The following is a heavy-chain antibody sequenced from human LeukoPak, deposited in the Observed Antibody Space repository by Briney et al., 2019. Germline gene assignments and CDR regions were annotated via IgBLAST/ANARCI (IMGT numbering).Heavy chain of an antibody. Sequence: QSGGSLRLSCAASEFTFSSYWMYWVRQAPGKGLEWVANIREDGNLTYYVDSVKGRFAVSRDNAKNSLYLQMNSLRVEDTAVYYCARDRNYYDGSGYYDAFDIWGQGTMVTVSS. CDR3: ARDRNYYDGSGYYDAFDI. D-gene: IGHD3-22*01. V-gene: IGHV3-7*01. J-gene: IGHJ3*02. CDR2: IREDGNLT. CDR1: EFTFSSYW.